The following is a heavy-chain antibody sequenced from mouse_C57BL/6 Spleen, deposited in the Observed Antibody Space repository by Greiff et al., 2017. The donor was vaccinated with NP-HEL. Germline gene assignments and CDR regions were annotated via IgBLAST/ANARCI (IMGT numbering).Heavy chain of an antibody. J-gene: IGHJ4*01. V-gene: IGHV1-15*01. Sequence: QVQLKQSGAELVRPGASVTLSCKASGYTFTDYEMHWVKQTPVHGLEWIGAIDPETGGTAYNQKFKGKAILTADKSSSPSYMELRSLTSEDSAVYYCTTTVVADYYAMDYWGQGTSVTVSS. CDR2: IDPETGGT. CDR3: TTTVVADYYAMDY. CDR1: GYTFTDYE. D-gene: IGHD1-1*01.